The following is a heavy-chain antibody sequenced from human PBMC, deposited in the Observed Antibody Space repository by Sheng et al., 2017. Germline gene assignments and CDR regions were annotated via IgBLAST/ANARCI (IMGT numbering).Heavy chain of an antibody. CDR2: ISSSSGYI. Sequence: EVQLVESGGGLVKPGGSLRISCAASGFIFSTYTMNWVRQAPGKGLEWVSSISSSSGYIFYADSVKGRFTISRDNAKNSLYLQINSLRVEDTAVYYCAREVSYYGSVPLDSWGQGTLVTVSS. CDR3: AREVSYYGSVPLDS. D-gene: IGHD3-10*01. CDR1: GFIFSTYT. V-gene: IGHV3-21*06. J-gene: IGHJ5*02.